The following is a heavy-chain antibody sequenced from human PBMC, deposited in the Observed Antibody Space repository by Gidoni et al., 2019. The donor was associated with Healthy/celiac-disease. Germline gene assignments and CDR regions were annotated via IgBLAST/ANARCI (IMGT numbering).Heavy chain of an antibody. Sequence: QVQLQESGPGLVKPSGTLSLTCAVAGGSISSSNWWSWVRQPPGKGLEWIGEIYHSGSTNYNPSLKSRVTISVDKSKNQFYLKLSSVTAADTAVYYCARICSGGSCSKGVDYWGQGTLVTVSS. CDR1: GGSISSSNW. J-gene: IGHJ4*02. CDR3: ARICSGGSCSKGVDY. D-gene: IGHD2-15*01. CDR2: IYHSGST. V-gene: IGHV4-4*02.